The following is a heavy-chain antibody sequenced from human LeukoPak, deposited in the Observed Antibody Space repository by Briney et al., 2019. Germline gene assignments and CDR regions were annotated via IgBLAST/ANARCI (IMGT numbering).Heavy chain of an antibody. J-gene: IGHJ5*02. CDR1: GYTFTSYG. CDR2: ISAYNGDT. V-gene: IGHV1-18*01. Sequence: GASVKVSCKASGYTFTSYGISWVRQAPGQGLEWMGWISAYNGDTNYAQKLQGRVTMTTDTSTSTAYMELRSLRSDDTAVYYCARDLWNHDYVWGSFNGFDPWGQGTLVTVSS. CDR3: ARDLWNHDYVWGSFNGFDP. D-gene: IGHD3-16*01.